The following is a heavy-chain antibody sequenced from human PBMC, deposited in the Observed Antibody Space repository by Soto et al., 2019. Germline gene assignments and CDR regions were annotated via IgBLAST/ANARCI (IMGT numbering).Heavy chain of an antibody. Sequence: EVQLVESVGGLVKPGGSLTLSCAASGFTFSSYSMNWVRQAPGKGLEWVSCISSSSSYIYYAYSVTGRVTISRDNAKKSLYVQMKSLSAEDTAVYYWARDGGNAGSGSYYYGLDVWGQGTTVAVCS. D-gene: IGHD3-10*01. CDR3: ARDGGNAGSGSYYYGLDV. CDR2: ISSSSSYI. J-gene: IGHJ6*02. V-gene: IGHV3-21*01. CDR1: GFTFSSYS.